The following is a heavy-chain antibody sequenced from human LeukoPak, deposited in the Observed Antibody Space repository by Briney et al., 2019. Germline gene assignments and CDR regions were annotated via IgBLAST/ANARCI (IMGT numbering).Heavy chain of an antibody. CDR1: GYTFTGYY. Sequence: ASVKVSCKASGYTFTGYYMHWVRQAPGQGLEWMGWINPNSGGTNYAQKFQGRVTITRNTSISTAYMELSSLRSEDTAVYYCARMYYDSSGYYDRFGWFDPWGQGTLVTVSS. CDR2: INPNSGGT. D-gene: IGHD3-22*01. CDR3: ARMYYDSSGYYDRFGWFDP. J-gene: IGHJ5*02. V-gene: IGHV1-2*02.